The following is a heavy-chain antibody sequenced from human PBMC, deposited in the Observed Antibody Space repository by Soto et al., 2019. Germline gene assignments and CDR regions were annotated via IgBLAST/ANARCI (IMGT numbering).Heavy chain of an antibody. Sequence: GGSLRLSCAASGFTFDDYAMHWVRQAPGKGLEWVSGISWNSGSISYADSVKGRFTISRDNAKNSLYLQMNGLRAEDTALYYCAKGGYSFRYYGMDVWGQGTMVTVSS. D-gene: IGHD5-12*01. V-gene: IGHV3-9*01. J-gene: IGHJ6*02. CDR2: ISWNSGSI. CDR1: GFTFDDYA. CDR3: AKGGYSFRYYGMDV.